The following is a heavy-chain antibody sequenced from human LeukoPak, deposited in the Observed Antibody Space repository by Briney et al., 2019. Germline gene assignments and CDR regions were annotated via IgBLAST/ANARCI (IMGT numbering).Heavy chain of an antibody. Sequence: PSETLSLTCTVSGGSISSSYYYWGWIRQPPGKGLEWIGSIYSSGSTYYNPSLKSRVTISVDTSKNQFSLKLTSVTAADTAVYYCARFGPMGFDYWGQGTLVTVSS. D-gene: IGHD3-16*01. J-gene: IGHJ4*02. CDR2: IYSSGST. CDR1: GGSISSSYYY. CDR3: ARFGPMGFDY. V-gene: IGHV4-39*01.